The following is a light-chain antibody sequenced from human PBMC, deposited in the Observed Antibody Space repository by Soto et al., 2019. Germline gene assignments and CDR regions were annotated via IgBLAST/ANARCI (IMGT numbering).Light chain of an antibody. CDR3: SSYTSSSPLYV. Sequence: QSALTQPASVSGSPGQSITISCTGTSSDVGGYNYVSWYQQHPGKAPKLMIYDVSNRPSGVSNRFSGSKSGNTASLTISGLQAGDEADYYCSSYTSSSPLYVFGTGPKVT. J-gene: IGLJ1*01. V-gene: IGLV2-14*01. CDR1: SSDVGGYNY. CDR2: DVS.